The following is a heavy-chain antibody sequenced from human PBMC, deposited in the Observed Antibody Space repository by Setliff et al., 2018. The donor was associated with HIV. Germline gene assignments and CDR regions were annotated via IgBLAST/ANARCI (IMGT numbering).Heavy chain of an antibody. V-gene: IGHV1-2*04. CDR2: INPKSDGT. D-gene: IGHD3-22*01. J-gene: IGHJ4*02. CDR1: GYTFTGYY. CDR3: ARGMDYYDTSGYYQYYFDY. Sequence: ASVKVSCKASGYTFTGYYMHWVRQAPGQGLEWMGWINPKSDGTNYAQKFQGWTTMTRDTSISTAYMELSRLRSDDTAVYYCARGMDYYDTSGYYQYYFDYWGQGTLVTVSS.